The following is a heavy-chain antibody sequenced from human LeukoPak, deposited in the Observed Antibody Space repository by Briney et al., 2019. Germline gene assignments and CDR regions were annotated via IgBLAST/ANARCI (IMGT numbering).Heavy chain of an antibody. D-gene: IGHD3-22*01. V-gene: IGHV4-39*01. CDR3: ARSSEGRYYYDSSGYSYSYYYMDV. CDR2: IYYSGST. Sequence: SSETLSLTCTVSGGSISSSNYYWGWIRQPPGKGLEWIGNIYYSGSTYYNPSFKSRLTISVDTSKNQFSLKLSSVTAADTAVYYCARSSEGRYYYDSSGYSYSYYYMDVWGKGTTVTISS. J-gene: IGHJ6*03. CDR1: GGSISSSNYY.